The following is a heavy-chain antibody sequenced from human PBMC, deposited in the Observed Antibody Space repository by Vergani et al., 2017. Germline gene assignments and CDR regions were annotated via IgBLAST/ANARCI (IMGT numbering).Heavy chain of an antibody. CDR2: IDPSDSYT. CDR1: GYRFTSYW. V-gene: IGHV5-10-1*03. J-gene: IGHJ4*02. CDR3: ARHFRRPRQLVPIQFDD. Sequence: EVQLVQSGAEVKKPGESLRISCKGSGYRFTSYWISWVRQMPGKGLEWMGRIDPSDSYTKYSPSFQGQVTISADKSISTAYLQWSSLKASDAAMYYCARHFRRPRQLVPIQFDDWGQGTLVTVSS. D-gene: IGHD6-6*01.